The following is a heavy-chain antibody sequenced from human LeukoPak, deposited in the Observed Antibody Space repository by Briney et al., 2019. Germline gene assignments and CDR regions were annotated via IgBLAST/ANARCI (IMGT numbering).Heavy chain of an antibody. V-gene: IGHV3-21*01. CDR2: ISSSSSYI. J-gene: IGHJ5*02. Sequence: GGSLRLSCAASGFTFSSYSMNWVRQAPGKGLEWVSSISSSSSYIYYADSVKGRFTISRDNAKNSLYLQMNSLRAEDTAVYYCAREPFWSGYDNLNWFDPWGQGTLVTVSS. CDR3: AREPFWSGYDNLNWFDP. D-gene: IGHD3-3*01. CDR1: GFTFSSYS.